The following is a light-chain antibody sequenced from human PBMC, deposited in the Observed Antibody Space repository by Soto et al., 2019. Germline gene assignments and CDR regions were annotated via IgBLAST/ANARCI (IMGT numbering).Light chain of an antibody. CDR2: AAC. CDR3: LQDFAYPLS. CDR1: QGVSND. V-gene: IGKV1-6*01. Sequence: AIQMTQSPSSLSASVGDRVTITCRASQGVSNDVGWYQQKPGKAPRLLIYAACTLQGGVPSRFSGSQSFTDLTLTISSLQTVDFATYYCLQDFAYPLSFGGGTKVEIK. J-gene: IGKJ4*01.